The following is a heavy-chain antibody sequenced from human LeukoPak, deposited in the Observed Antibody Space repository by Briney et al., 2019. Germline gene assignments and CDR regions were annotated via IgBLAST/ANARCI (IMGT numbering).Heavy chain of an antibody. Sequence: GGSLRLSRAASGFIFSNYAMTWVRQGPGQGLGWVSGISGSGGGTNYADSVRGRFTISRDNSKNTVYLQMNSLRAEDTAVYYCAKERSDINDYYNFDYWGQGTLVTVSS. CDR2: ISGSGGGT. V-gene: IGHV3-23*01. CDR1: GFIFSNYA. CDR3: AKERSDINDYYNFDY. J-gene: IGHJ4*02. D-gene: IGHD3-22*01.